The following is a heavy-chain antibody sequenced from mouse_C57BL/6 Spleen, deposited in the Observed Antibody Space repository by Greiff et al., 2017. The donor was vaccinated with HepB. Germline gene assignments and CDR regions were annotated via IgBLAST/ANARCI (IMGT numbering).Heavy chain of an antibody. CDR3: ARPPITTVVASRAMDY. V-gene: IGHV1-59*01. J-gene: IGHJ4*01. CDR2: IDPSDSYT. Sequence: QVQLQQPGAELVRPGTSVKLSCKASGYTFTSYWMHWVKQRPGQGLEWIGVIDPSDSYTNYNQKFKGKATLTVETSSSTAYMQLSSLTSEDSAVYYCARPPITTVVASRAMDYWGQGTSVTVSS. D-gene: IGHD1-1*01. CDR1: GYTFTSYW.